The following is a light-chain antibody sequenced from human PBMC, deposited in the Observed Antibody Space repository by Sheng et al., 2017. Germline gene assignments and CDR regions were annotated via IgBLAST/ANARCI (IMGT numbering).Light chain of an antibody. V-gene: IGKV3-11*01. CDR2: GAS. CDR3: QQRSNWPLT. Sequence: EIVLTQSPATLSLSPGERATLSCRASQSVTSTYLDWYQQKPGQPPRLLIYGASNRATGIPDRFSGSGSGTDFSLTISSLEPEDFAVYYCQQRSNWPLTYGGGARVEIK. CDR1: QSVTSTY. J-gene: IGKJ4*01.